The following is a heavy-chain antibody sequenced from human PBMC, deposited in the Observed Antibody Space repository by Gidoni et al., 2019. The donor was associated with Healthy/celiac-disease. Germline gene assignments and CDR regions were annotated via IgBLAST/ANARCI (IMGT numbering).Heavy chain of an antibody. CDR1: GFTFSSYG. J-gene: IGHJ6*02. V-gene: IGHV3-33*01. CDR2: IWYDGSNK. Sequence: QVQLVESGGGVVQPGRSLRLSCAASGFTFSSYGMHWVRQAPGKGLECVAVIWYDGSNKYYADSVKGRFTISRDNSKNTLYLQMNSLRAEDTAVYYCARAPGLLSPLTQDYYYYGMDVWGQGTTVTVSS. D-gene: IGHD2-21*01. CDR3: ARAPGLLSPLTQDYYYYGMDV.